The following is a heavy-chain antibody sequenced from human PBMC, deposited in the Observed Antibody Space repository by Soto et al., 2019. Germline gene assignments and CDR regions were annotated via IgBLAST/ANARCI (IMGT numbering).Heavy chain of an antibody. CDR2: IRPSGGGT. V-gene: IGHV1-46*01. D-gene: IGHD3-10*01. CDR3: AREPKESFYFDS. CDR1: GYTFTDYY. Sequence: GASVKVSCKASGYTFTDYYIQWVRQAPGLGLEWLGIIRPSGGGTEYAQRFQGRVTMTRDTSTSTVHMELTSLRSDDTAIYYCAREPKESFYFDSWGQGTLVTVSS. J-gene: IGHJ4*02.